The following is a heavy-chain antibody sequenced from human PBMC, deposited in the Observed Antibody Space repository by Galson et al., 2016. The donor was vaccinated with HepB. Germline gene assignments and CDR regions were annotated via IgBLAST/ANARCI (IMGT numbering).Heavy chain of an antibody. J-gene: IGHJ3*01. V-gene: IGHV1-18*01. Sequence: SVKVSCKASGYSYSTYGIAWVRQAPGQGLEWMGWISVYNGITRYPQRFQGRVTVTSDTSTSTAYMELRSLRSDDKAVYYCARGADAFDAWGQGTLVIVSS. CDR3: ARGADAFDA. CDR1: GYSYSTYG. CDR2: ISVYNGIT.